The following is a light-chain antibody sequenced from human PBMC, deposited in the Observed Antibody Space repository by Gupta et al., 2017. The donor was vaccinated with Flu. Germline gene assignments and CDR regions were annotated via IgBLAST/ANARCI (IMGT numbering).Light chain of an antibody. CDR2: NAS. V-gene: IGKV2-30*01. J-gene: IGKJ1*01. CDR3: KQGEHCPWA. Sequence: VTLGEPAFSCCGTSHGRLYKDGNNYLYWFQQRPGHAPRRLIYNASSRDCGVPERFSGSGSGTDFTLKISRVEAEDVGVYYCKQGEHCPWAFGQGTQVEIK. CDR1: HGRLYKDGNNY.